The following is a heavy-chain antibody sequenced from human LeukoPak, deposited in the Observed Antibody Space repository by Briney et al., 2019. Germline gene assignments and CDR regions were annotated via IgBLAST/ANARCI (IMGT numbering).Heavy chain of an antibody. CDR1: GFTFSSYG. D-gene: IGHD6-13*01. CDR2: IRYDGSNK. Sequence: PGGSLRLSCGASGFTFSSYGMHWVRQAPGKGLEWVAFIRYDGSNKYYADSVKGRFTISRDNAKNSLYLQMNSLRAEDTAVYYCASSRGSSSWNNWFDPWGQGTLVTVSS. V-gene: IGHV3-30*02. CDR3: ASSRGSSSWNNWFDP. J-gene: IGHJ5*02.